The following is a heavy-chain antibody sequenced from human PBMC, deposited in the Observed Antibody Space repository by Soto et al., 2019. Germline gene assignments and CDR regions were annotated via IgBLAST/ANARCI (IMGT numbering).Heavy chain of an antibody. CDR2: TGSGTGPG. V-gene: IGHV1-69*06. CDR3: ARRDSGGFFRFFDS. CDR1: GGSLSTNP. Sequence: QVQLVQSGTEVKKPGSSVKVSCKTSGGSLSTNPISWVRQAPGQGLEWMGGTGSGTGPGNHAQKFQGRLTVTANKSTGTVYMELTNLSSEDTAVYYCARRDSGGFFRFFDSWGQGTLVTVSS. J-gene: IGHJ4*02. D-gene: IGHD2-15*01.